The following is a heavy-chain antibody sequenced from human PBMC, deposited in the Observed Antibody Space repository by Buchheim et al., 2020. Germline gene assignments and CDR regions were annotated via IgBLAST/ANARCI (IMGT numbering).Heavy chain of an antibody. CDR2: ISGSGGST. D-gene: IGHD3-3*01. CDR1: GFTFSSYA. V-gene: IGHV3-23*01. CDR3: AKSVGPRITIFGVVIPQDYYYGMDV. Sequence: EVQLLESGGGLVQPGGSLRLSCAASGFTFSSYAMSWVRQAPGKGLEWVSAISGSGGSTYYADSAKGRFTISRDNSKNTLYLQMNSLRAEDTAVYYCAKSVGPRITIFGVVIPQDYYYGMDVWGQGTT. J-gene: IGHJ6*02.